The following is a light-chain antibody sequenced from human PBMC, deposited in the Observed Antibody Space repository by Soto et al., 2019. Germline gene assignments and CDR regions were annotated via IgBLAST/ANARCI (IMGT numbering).Light chain of an antibody. CDR2: DAS. CDR3: HQRSNWPPYT. J-gene: IGKJ2*01. CDR1: QSVSSY. V-gene: IGKV3-11*01. Sequence: EIVLTQSPATLSLSLGERATLSCRASQSVSSYLAWYQQKPGQAPKLLIYDASNRATGIPARFSGSGSGTDFTLTTSSLEPDDVSVYYCHQRSNWPPYTFGQGTKLEIK.